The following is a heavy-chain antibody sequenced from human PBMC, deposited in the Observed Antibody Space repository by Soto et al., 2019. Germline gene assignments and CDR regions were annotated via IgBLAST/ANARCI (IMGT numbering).Heavy chain of an antibody. CDR2: ISAYNGNT. CDR1: GYTFTIYG. V-gene: IGHV1-18*04. D-gene: IGHD3-9*01. Sequence: ASVKVSCKASGYTFTIYGISGVLQSPGQGLEWMGCISAYNGNTNYAQKLQGRVTMTTDTSTSTAYMELRSLRSDDTAVYYCARTILVDWFDPWGQGTLVTVSS. CDR3: ARTILVDWFDP. J-gene: IGHJ5*02.